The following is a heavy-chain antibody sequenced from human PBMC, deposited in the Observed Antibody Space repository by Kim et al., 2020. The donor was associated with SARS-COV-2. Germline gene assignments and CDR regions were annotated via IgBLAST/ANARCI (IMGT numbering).Heavy chain of an antibody. Sequence: SYADSVKGRFTISRDNAKNTLYLQMNSLRAEDTAVYYCASQEGYSSGWYYWGQGTLVTVSS. J-gene: IGHJ4*02. D-gene: IGHD6-19*01. CDR3: ASQEGYSSGWYY. V-gene: IGHV3-74*01.